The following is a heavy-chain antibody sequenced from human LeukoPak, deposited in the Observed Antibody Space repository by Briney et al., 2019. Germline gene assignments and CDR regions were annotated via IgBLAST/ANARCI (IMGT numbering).Heavy chain of an antibody. Sequence: PSETLSLTCTVPGGSISSYYWSWIRQPPGKGLEWIGYIYYSGSTNYNPSLKSRVTISVDTSKNQFSLKLSSVTAADTAVYYCAREGKYYDFWSGYIDCWGQGTLVTVSS. CDR1: GGSISSYY. CDR3: AREGKYYDFWSGYIDC. CDR2: IYYSGST. J-gene: IGHJ4*02. V-gene: IGHV4-59*01. D-gene: IGHD3-3*01.